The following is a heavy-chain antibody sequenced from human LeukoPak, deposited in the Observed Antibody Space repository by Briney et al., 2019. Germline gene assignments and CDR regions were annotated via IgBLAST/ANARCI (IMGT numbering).Heavy chain of an antibody. CDR3: ARGSGSYSSNIDY. CDR2: INHSGST. Sequence: SETLSLTCAVYGGSFSGYYWSWIRQPPGKGLEWIGEINHSGSTNYNPSLKSRVTISVDTSKNQFFLKLSSMAVADTAVYYCARGSGSYSSNIDYWGQGTLVTVSS. J-gene: IGHJ4*02. V-gene: IGHV4-34*01. CDR1: GGSFSGYY. D-gene: IGHD3-10*01.